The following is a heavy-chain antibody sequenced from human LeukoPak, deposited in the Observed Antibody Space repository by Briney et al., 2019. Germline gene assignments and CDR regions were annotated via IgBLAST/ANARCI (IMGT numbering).Heavy chain of an antibody. J-gene: IGHJ6*03. CDR1: GYTFTNHY. CDR2: INPANGGT. CDR3: ARDSAAGITIFGVAPLGHYYYMDV. D-gene: IGHD3-3*01. V-gene: IGHV1-46*01. Sequence: ASVKVSCKASGYTFTNHYMHWVRQAPGQGLEWMGIINPANGGTTYAQKFQGRVTMTRDTSTSAVYMELNSLRSDDTAVYYRARDSAAGITIFGVAPLGHYYYMDVWGKGTTVTVSS.